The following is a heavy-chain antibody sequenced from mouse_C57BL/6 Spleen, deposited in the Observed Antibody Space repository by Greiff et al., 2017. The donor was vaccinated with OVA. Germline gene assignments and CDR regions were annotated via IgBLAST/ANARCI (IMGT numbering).Heavy chain of an antibody. V-gene: IGHV1-74*01. D-gene: IGHD2-5*01. CDR2: IHPSDSDT. Sequence: QVQLKQPGAELVKPGASVKVSCKASGYTFTSYWMHWVKQRPGQGLEWIGRIHPSDSDTNYNQKFKGKATLTVDKSSSTAYMQLSSLTSEDSAVYYCAIPSYSNYWFAYWGQGTLVTVSA. CDR1: GYTFTSYW. CDR3: AIPSYSNYWFAY. J-gene: IGHJ3*01.